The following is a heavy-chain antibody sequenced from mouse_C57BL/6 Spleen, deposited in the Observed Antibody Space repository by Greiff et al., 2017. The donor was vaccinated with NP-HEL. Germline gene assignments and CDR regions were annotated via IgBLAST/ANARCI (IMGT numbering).Heavy chain of an antibody. CDR2: IYPRDGST. CDR1: GYTFTSYD. D-gene: IGHD2-2*01. J-gene: IGHJ2*01. Sequence: VQLQQSGPELVKPGASVKLSCKASGYTFTSYDINWVKQRPGQGLEWIGWIYPRDGSTKHNEKFTGKATLTVDTSSSTAYMELHSLTSEDSAVYFCARSLYGYDVSYYFDYWGQGTTLTVSS. V-gene: IGHV1-85*01. CDR3: ARSLYGYDVSYYFDY.